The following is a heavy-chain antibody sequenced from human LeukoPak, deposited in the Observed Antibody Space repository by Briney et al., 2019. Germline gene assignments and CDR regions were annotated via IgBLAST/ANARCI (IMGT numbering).Heavy chain of an antibody. V-gene: IGHV1-8*01. Sequence: GASVKVSCKASGYTFTSYDINWVRQATGQGLEWMGWMNPNSGNTGYAQKFQGRVTMTRNTSISTAYMELSSLRSEDTAVYYCARGLEWFGEFVRCREYYFDYWGQGTLVTVSS. D-gene: IGHD3-10*01. J-gene: IGHJ4*02. CDR3: ARGLEWFGEFVRCREYYFDY. CDR1: GYTFTSYD. CDR2: MNPNSGNT.